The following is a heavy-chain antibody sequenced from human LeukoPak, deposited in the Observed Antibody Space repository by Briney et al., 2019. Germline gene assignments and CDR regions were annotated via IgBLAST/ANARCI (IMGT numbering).Heavy chain of an antibody. D-gene: IGHD6-13*01. CDR3: AKDFPSIAATGTGWFDP. V-gene: IGHV3-23*01. CDR2: ISNSGGST. Sequence: GGSLRLSCAASGFTSSSYAMSWVRQAPGKGLEWVSAISNSGGSTYYADSVKGRFTISRDNSKNTLYLQMNSLRAEDTAVYYCAKDFPSIAATGTGWFDPWGQGTLVTVSS. J-gene: IGHJ5*02. CDR1: GFTSSSYA.